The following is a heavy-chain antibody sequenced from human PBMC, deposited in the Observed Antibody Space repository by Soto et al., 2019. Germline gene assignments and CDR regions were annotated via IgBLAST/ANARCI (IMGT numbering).Heavy chain of an antibody. V-gene: IGHV3-23*01. CDR3: AKQRAGYGSGSDTFYFDF. J-gene: IGHJ4*02. CDR1: GFTFSTYA. CDR2: LSGSGGTT. Sequence: GGSLILSCSTSGFTFSTYAMNWVRQAPGKGLEWVSALSGSGGTTYYADSVRGRFTISRDNSKNTLFLQMSSLRAEDTALYYCAKQRAGYGSGSDTFYFDFWGQGTLVTVSS. D-gene: IGHD3-10*01.